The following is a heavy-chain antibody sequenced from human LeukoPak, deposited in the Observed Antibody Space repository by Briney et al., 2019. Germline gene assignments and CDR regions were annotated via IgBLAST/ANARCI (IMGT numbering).Heavy chain of an antibody. J-gene: IGHJ4*02. CDR3: ARSGTGYWSDY. CDR1: GFTVSSNY. CDR2: IYSGGST. Sequence: GGSLRLSCAASGFTVSSNYMSWVRQAPGKGLEWVSVIYSGGSTYYADSVKGRFTISRDNSKNTLYLQMNSLRAEDTAVYYCARSGTGYWSDYWGQGTLATVSS. D-gene: IGHD3/OR15-3a*01. V-gene: IGHV3-53*01.